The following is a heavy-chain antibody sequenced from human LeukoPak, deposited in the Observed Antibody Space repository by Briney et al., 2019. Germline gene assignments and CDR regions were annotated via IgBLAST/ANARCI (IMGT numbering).Heavy chain of an antibody. CDR3: ARQYSSGPYDAFDI. J-gene: IGHJ3*02. Sequence: GESLKISCKGSGYSFTTYRIGWVRQMPGKGLEWMGIIYPDDSDTRYSPSFQGQVTISADKSINTAYLQWSSLKASDTAVYYCARQYSSGPYDAFDIWGQGTMVTVSS. D-gene: IGHD6-19*01. CDR1: GYSFTTYR. CDR2: IYPDDSDT. V-gene: IGHV5-51*01.